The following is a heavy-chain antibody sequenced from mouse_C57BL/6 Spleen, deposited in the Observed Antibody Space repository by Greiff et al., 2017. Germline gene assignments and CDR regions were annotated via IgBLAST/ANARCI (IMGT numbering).Heavy chain of an antibody. CDR3: ARSTGTGFAY. V-gene: IGHV1-55*01. CDR1: GYTFTSYW. J-gene: IGHJ3*01. CDR2: IYPGSGST. D-gene: IGHD4-1*01. Sequence: VQLQQPGAELVKPGASVKMSCKASGYTFTSYWITWVKQRPGQGLEWIGDIYPGSGSTNYNEKFKSKATLTADTSSRTAYMQLSSLTSEDSAVYYCARSTGTGFAYWGQGTLVTVSA.